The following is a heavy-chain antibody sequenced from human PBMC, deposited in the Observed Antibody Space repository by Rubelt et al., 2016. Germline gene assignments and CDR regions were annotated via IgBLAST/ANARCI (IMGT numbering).Heavy chain of an antibody. CDR1: GYTFSNYG. Sequence: QVQLVQSVPEVKKTGASVKVSCKASGYTFSNYGISWVRQAPGQGLEWMGWITSFYGHTNYAEKLQDRDTMNTDTSTSTSFMELRSLRSDATAVYYCARVQDHYDGTAYRLDGGLDVWGQGTTVTVSS. V-gene: IGHV1-18*01. CDR2: ITSFYGHT. CDR3: ARVQDHYDGTAYRLDGGLDV. D-gene: IGHD3-22*01. J-gene: IGHJ6*02.